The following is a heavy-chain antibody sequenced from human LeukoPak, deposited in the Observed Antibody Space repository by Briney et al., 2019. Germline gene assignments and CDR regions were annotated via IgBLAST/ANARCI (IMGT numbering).Heavy chain of an antibody. J-gene: IGHJ4*02. CDR1: GGTFSSYA. V-gene: IGHV1-69*13. CDR2: IIPIFGTA. CDR3: ARDRGSYRPIDY. D-gene: IGHD1-26*01. Sequence: ASVKVSCKASGGTFSSYAISWVRQTPGQGLEWMGGIIPIFGTANYAQRFQGRVTITADESTSTAYMELSSLRSEDTAVYYCARDRGSYRPIDYWGQGTLVTVSS.